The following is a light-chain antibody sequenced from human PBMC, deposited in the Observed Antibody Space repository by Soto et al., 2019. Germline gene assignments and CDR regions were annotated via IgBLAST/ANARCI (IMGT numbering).Light chain of an antibody. CDR1: SSDVGSYNL. J-gene: IGLJ1*01. V-gene: IGLV2-11*01. Sequence: QSALTQPASVSGSPGQSITISCTGTSSDVGSYNLVSWYQQHPGKAPKLMIYDVSKRPSGVPDRFSGSKSGNTASLTLSGLQAEDEADYYCCSYAGSYTFYVFGTGTK. CDR2: DVS. CDR3: CSYAGSYTFYV.